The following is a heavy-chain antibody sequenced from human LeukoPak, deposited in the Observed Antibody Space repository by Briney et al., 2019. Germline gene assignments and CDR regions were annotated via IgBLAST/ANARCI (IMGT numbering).Heavy chain of an antibody. J-gene: IGHJ4*02. CDR2: IYYSGST. V-gene: IGHV4-59*08. CDR1: GGSISGYY. Sequence: SETLSLTCTVSGGSISGYYWSWIRQPPGKGLEWIGYIYYSGSTNYNPSLKSRVTISVDTSKNQFSLKLSSVTAADTAVYYCARYSYGWTGFDYWGQGTLVTVSS. CDR3: ARYSYGWTGFDY. D-gene: IGHD5-18*01.